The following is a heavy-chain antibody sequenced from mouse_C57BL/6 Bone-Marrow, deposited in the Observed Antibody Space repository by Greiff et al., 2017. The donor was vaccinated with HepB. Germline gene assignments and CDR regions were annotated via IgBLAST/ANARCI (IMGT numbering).Heavy chain of an antibody. V-gene: IGHV1-74*01. CDR3: AVRNTTGYYAMDY. CDR2: IHPSDSDT. J-gene: IGHJ4*01. CDR1: GYTFTSYW. D-gene: IGHD2-12*01. Sequence: QVQLQQPGAELVKPGASVKVSCKASGYTFTSYWMHWVKQRPGQGLEWIGRIHPSDSDTNYNQKFKGKATLTVDKSSSTAYMQLSSLTSEDSAVEYCAVRNTTGYYAMDYWGQGATVTVSS.